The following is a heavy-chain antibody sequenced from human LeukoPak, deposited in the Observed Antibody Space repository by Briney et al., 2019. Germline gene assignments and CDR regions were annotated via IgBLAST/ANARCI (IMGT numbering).Heavy chain of an antibody. V-gene: IGHV4-31*03. Sequence: SETLSLTCTVSGGSISSGGYYWSWIRQHPGKGLEWIGYIYYSGSTYYNPSLKSRVTISVDTSKNQFSLKLSSVTAADTAVYYCVTYGDYEGYFDYWGQGTLVTVSS. CDR2: IYYSGST. D-gene: IGHD4-17*01. J-gene: IGHJ4*02. CDR1: GGSISSGGYY. CDR3: VTYGDYEGYFDY.